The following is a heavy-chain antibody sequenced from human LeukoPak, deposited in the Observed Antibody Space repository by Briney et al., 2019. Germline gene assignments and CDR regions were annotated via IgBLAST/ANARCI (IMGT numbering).Heavy chain of an antibody. D-gene: IGHD3-22*01. CDR1: GGSISSYY. V-gene: IGHV4-59*08. CDR2: IYYSGST. CDR3: ARHEDSSGYYVDY. J-gene: IGHJ4*02. Sequence: PSETLSLTCTVSGGSISSYYWSWIRQPPGKGLEWIGYIYYSGSTNYNPSLKSRVTISVDTSKNQFSLKLSSVTAADTAVYYCARHEDSSGYYVDYWGQGTLVTVSS.